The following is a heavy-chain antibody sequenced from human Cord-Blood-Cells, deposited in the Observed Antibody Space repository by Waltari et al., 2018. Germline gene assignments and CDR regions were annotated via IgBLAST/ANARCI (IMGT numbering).Heavy chain of an antibody. CDR3: ARHLRDSSGYYYDYYYYYYMDV. J-gene: IGHJ6*03. D-gene: IGHD3-22*01. V-gene: IGHV4-34*01. CDR1: GGSSSGYY. CDR2: INHSGST. Sequence: QVQLQRWGAGLLKPSETLSLTCAVYGGSSSGYYGYWSRQPPGKGLEWIGEINHSGSTNYNPSLKSRVTISVDTSKNQFSLKLSSVTAADTAVYYCARHLRDSSGYYYDYYYYYYMDVWGKGTTVTVSS.